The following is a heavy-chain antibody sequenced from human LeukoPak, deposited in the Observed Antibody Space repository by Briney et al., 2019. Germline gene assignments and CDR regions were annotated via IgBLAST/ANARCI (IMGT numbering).Heavy chain of an antibody. CDR3: ARDRAANQDWVEFDP. CDR2: IRDSGEA. Sequence: PGGSLRLSCAVSGFRVSDYYMSWVRQAPGKGLEWVGHIRDSGEAFYADFARGRFAISRDESENTLYLQMNSLRVEDTAVYFCARDRAANQDWVEFDPWGQGTPVIVSS. D-gene: IGHD3/OR15-3a*01. V-gene: IGHV3-66*03. CDR1: GFRVSDYY. J-gene: IGHJ5*02.